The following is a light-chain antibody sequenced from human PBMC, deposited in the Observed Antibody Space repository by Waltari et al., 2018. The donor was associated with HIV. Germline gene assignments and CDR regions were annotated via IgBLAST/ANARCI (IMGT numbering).Light chain of an antibody. V-gene: IGKV3-15*01. CDR1: QGISTK. CDR2: GAS. Sequence: VMTQSQATVSVSPGERATLSCRASQGISTKLVWYQRKPGQAPRLLIYGASTRATGIPARFSGSGSGTDFTLTISSLQSEDSAIYYCQQYNNWPRTFGQGTKVEIK. J-gene: IGKJ1*01. CDR3: QQYNNWPRT.